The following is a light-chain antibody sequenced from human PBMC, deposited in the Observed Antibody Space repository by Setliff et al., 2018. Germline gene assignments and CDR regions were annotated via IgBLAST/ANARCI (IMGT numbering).Light chain of an antibody. CDR3: LSYTSDTTHAV. CDR2: DVT. CDR1: SRDVGGYNF. V-gene: IGLV2-14*01. J-gene: IGLJ2*01. Sequence: QSVLTQPAAVSGSPGQSIAISCTGTSRDVGGYNFVSWYQQHPDKAPKLLIYDVTVRPSGVSDRFSGSKSGNTASLTISGLQAEDEADYYCLSYTSDTTHAVFGGGTKVTGL.